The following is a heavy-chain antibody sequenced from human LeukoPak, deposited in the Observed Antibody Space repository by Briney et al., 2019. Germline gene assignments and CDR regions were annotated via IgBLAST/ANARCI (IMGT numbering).Heavy chain of an antibody. CDR3: ARDGSNYDFWSGYSSFDY. Sequence: GSLRLSCAASGFTFSSYEMNWVRQAPGKGLEWVSYISSSGSTIYYADSVKGRFTISRDNAKNSLYLQMNSLRAEDTAVYYCARDGSNYDFWSGYSSFDYWGQGTLVTVSS. D-gene: IGHD3-3*01. V-gene: IGHV3-48*03. CDR2: ISSSGSTI. J-gene: IGHJ4*02. CDR1: GFTFSSYE.